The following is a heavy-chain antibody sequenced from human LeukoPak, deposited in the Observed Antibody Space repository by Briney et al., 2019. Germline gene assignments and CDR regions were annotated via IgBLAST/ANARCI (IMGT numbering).Heavy chain of an antibody. J-gene: IGHJ6*02. V-gene: IGHV3-30-3*01. CDR1: GFTFSRFA. Sequence: QPGGSLRLSCAASGFTFSRFAMYWVRQAPGKGLEWVAVISYDGSNKYYADSVKGRFTISRDNSKNTLYLRMNSLRAEDTAVYYCAREGFDWLLYSYYYYYGMDVWGQGTTVTVSS. D-gene: IGHD3-9*01. CDR2: ISYDGSNK. CDR3: AREGFDWLLYSYYYYYGMDV.